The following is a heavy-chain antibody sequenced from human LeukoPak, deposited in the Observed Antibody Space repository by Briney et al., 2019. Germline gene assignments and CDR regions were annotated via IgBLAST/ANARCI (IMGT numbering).Heavy chain of an antibody. Sequence: PGGSLRLSCAASGFTFSTYVMSWVRQAPGKGLKWVSTISASGIGTYYADSVKGRFTVSRDNSKNTLYLQMNSLRAEDTAVYFCANLRGSGSSYFDSWGQGTLLTVSS. J-gene: IGHJ4*02. D-gene: IGHD3-10*01. CDR1: GFTFSTYV. CDR3: ANLRGSGSSYFDS. V-gene: IGHV3-23*01. CDR2: ISASGIGT.